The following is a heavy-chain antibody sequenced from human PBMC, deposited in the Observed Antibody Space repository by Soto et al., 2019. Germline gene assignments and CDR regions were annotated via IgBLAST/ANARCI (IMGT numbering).Heavy chain of an antibody. CDR1: GFTFSSYG. V-gene: IGHV3-30*03. Sequence: PGGSLRLSCAASGFTFSSYGMHWVRQAPGKGLEWVAVISYDGSNKYYADSVKGRFTISRDNSKNTLYLQMNSLRAEDTAVYYCASELYYYDSSGYPSPIDYWGQGT. CDR2: ISYDGSNK. CDR3: ASELYYYDSSGYPSPIDY. J-gene: IGHJ4*02. D-gene: IGHD3-22*01.